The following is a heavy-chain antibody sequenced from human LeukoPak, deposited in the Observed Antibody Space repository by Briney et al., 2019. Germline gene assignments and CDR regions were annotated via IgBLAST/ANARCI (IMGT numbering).Heavy chain of an antibody. CDR1: GFTFSSYW. CDR2: IKQDGSEK. J-gene: IGHJ1*01. V-gene: IGHV3-7*01. D-gene: IGHD6-19*01. Sequence: GGSLRLSCAASGFTFSSYWMSWVRQAPGKGLEWVANIKQDGSEKYYVDSVKGRFTISRDNAKNSLYLQMNSLRAEDTAVYYCARVDDSSGWYRAEYFQHWGQGTLVTVSS. CDR3: ARVDDSSGWYRAEYFQH.